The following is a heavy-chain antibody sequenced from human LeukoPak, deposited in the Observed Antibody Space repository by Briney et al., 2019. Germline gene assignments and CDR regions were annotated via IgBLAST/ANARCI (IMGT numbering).Heavy chain of an antibody. Sequence: PGGSLRLSCTASGLTYSSFAMSWVRQAPGKGLEWVSVISGSGDSTYYAGSVKGRFTISRDNSKNTLYLQMNSLRAEDTAVYYCAREGITMLRGVTYYYYGMDVWGQGTTVTVSS. V-gene: IGHV3-23*01. J-gene: IGHJ6*02. D-gene: IGHD3-10*01. CDR3: AREGITMLRGVTYYYYGMDV. CDR1: GLTYSSFA. CDR2: ISGSGDST.